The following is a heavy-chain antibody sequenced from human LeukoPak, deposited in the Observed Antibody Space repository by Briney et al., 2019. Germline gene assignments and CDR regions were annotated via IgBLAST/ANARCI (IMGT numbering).Heavy chain of an antibody. Sequence: GGSLRLSCAASGFTISSSYMSWVRQAPGKGLEWVSVIYRGESTYYTESVRGRFMISRDSSKNTLYLQMNSLRAEDTAVYYCARVTDDNRSYYYMDVWGKGTTVTVSS. V-gene: IGHV3-53*01. CDR3: ARVTDDNRSYYYMDV. CDR1: GFTISSSY. J-gene: IGHJ6*03. CDR2: IYRGEST. D-gene: IGHD3-22*01.